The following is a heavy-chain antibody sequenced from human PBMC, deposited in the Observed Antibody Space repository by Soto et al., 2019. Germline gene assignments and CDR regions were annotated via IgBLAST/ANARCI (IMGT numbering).Heavy chain of an antibody. V-gene: IGHV3-7*03. CDR2: MNRHGSDI. CDR3: ATDTYAPATCYRVHGN. Sequence: EVQLVEAGGDLVQPGGSLRLSCAASGFNFSSYWVPWVRQSPGKGLEWVASMNRHGSDIQYVDSVRGRFTNSRDNARNLLYLQMINLRVKDTAIYYRATDTYAPATCYRVHGNCGQGNLVTVSS. CDR1: GFNFSSYW. J-gene: IGHJ4*02. D-gene: IGHD1-1*01.